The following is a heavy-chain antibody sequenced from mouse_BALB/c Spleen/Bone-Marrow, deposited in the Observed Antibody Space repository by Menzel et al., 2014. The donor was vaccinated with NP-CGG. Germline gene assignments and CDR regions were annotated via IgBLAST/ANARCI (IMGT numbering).Heavy chain of an antibody. V-gene: IGHV5-17*02. CDR2: ISSGSSTI. CDR1: GFTFSSFG. Sequence: EVKVVGSGGGLVQPGGSRKLSCAASGFTFSSFGMRWVRQAPEKGLEWVAYISSGSSTIYYADTVKGRFTISRDNPKNTLFLQMTSLRSEDTAMYYCTRKGALITHYYAMDYWGQGTSVTVSS. J-gene: IGHJ4*01. CDR3: TRKGALITHYYAMDY. D-gene: IGHD2-4*01.